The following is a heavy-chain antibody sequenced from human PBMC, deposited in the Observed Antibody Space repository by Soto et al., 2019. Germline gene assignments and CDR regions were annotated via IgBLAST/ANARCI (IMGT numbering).Heavy chain of an antibody. Sequence: GASVKVSCKASGGTFSSYAISWLRQSPGQGLEWMGGIIPIFGTANYAQKFQGRVTITADKSTSTAYMELSSLRSEDTAVYYCAREPLPPADYYGSGYPTYYYGMDVWGQGTTVTVSS. CDR3: AREPLPPADYYGSGYPTYYYGMDV. CDR2: IIPIFGTA. CDR1: GGTFSSYA. J-gene: IGHJ6*02. D-gene: IGHD3-10*01. V-gene: IGHV1-69*06.